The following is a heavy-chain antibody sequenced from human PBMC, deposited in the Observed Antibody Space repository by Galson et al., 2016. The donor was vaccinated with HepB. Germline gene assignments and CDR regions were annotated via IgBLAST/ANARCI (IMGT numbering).Heavy chain of an antibody. Sequence: SLRLSCAASGFSFSSYWMHWVRQAPGKGLVWVARVNSDGVTATYADSVKGRFTISSDNAKRTVYLQMNSLRVGDTAVYYCARGGSGAALVYWGQGTLVTVSS. CDR3: ARGGSGAALVY. CDR1: GFSFSSYW. J-gene: IGHJ4*02. D-gene: IGHD5-12*01. V-gene: IGHV3-74*01. CDR2: VNSDGVTA.